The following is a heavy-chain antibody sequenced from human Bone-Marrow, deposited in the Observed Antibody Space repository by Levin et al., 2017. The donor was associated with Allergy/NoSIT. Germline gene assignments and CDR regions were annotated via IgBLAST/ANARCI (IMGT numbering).Heavy chain of an antibody. Sequence: PGGSLRLSCAASGFTFSSYSMNWVRQAPGKGLEWVSSISSSSSYIYYADSVKGRFTISRDNAKNSLYLQMNSLRAEDTAVYYCARAKGGSGSYYNLYIRYYFDYWGQGTLVTVSS. CDR1: GFTFSSYS. CDR2: ISSSSSYI. CDR3: ARAKGGSGSYYNLYIRYYFDY. V-gene: IGHV3-21*01. D-gene: IGHD3-10*01. J-gene: IGHJ4*02.